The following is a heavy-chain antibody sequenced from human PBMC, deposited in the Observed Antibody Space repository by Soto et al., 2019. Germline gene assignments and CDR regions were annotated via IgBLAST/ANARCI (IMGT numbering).Heavy chain of an antibody. V-gene: IGHV2-5*01. J-gene: IGHJ5*02. CDR3: AHSDCGLRSSSWYWFDP. Sequence: ESGPTLVNPTQTLTLTCTFSGFSLSTIGVGVGWIRQPPGKALEWLALIYWNDDKRYSPSLKSRLTITKDTSKNQVVLTMTNMDPVDTATYYCAHSDCGLRSSSWYWFDPWGQGTLVTVSS. CDR1: GFSLSTIGVG. D-gene: IGHD6-13*01. CDR2: IYWNDDK.